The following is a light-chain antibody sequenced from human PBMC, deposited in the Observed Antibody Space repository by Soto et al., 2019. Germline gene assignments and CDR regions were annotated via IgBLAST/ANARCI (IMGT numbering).Light chain of an antibody. CDR1: QYVGSR. CDR3: HQRQSWPRT. V-gene: IGKV3-11*01. J-gene: IGKJ1*01. Sequence: EIVLTQSPATLSSSPGETAILSCRASQYVGSRLAWYQHKPGQAPRLLIYYMSKRATGIPARFSGSGSGTDFTLTISSRAPDDFAIYYCHQRQSWPRTFGQGTKVEIK. CDR2: YMS.